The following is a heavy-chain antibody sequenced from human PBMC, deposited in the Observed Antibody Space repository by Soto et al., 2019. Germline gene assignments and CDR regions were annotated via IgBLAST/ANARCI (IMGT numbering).Heavy chain of an antibody. Sequence: GASVKVSCKASGYTFTSYGISWVRQAPGQGLEWMGWISAYNGNTNYAQKLQGRVTMTTDTSTSTAYMELRSLRSDDTAVYYCARFLDTAMVTAEIDYWGQGTLVTVSS. CDR1: GYTFTSYG. CDR2: ISAYNGNT. D-gene: IGHD5-18*01. J-gene: IGHJ4*02. CDR3: ARFLDTAMVTAEIDY. V-gene: IGHV1-18*01.